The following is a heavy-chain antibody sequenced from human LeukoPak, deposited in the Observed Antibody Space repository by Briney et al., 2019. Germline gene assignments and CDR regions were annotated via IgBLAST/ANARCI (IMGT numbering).Heavy chain of an antibody. V-gene: IGHV3-23*01. CDR3: AKAFAFVGANFFDY. J-gene: IGHJ4*02. CDR1: GLTFSIYA. D-gene: IGHD1-26*01. CDR2: IGDTT. Sequence: PGGSLRLSCAASGLTFSIYAMSWVRQAPGKGLEWVSAIGDTTYYADSVEGRFTISRDNSKNTLYLQMNSLRAEDAAIYYCAKAFAFVGANFFDYWGQGTLVTVSS.